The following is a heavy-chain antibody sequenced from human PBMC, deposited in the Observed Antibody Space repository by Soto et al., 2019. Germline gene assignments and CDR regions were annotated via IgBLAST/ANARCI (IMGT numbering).Heavy chain of an antibody. Sequence: GGSLRLSCAASGFTFSDYYMSWIRQAPGKGLEWVSYISSSSSYTNYADSVKGRFTISRDNAKNSLYLQMNSLRAEDTAVYYCARGSTDYYDSSGYSGPDYWGQGTLVTVSS. CDR3: ARGSTDYYDSSGYSGPDY. CDR1: GFTFSDYY. J-gene: IGHJ4*02. CDR2: ISSSSSYT. D-gene: IGHD3-22*01. V-gene: IGHV3-11*06.